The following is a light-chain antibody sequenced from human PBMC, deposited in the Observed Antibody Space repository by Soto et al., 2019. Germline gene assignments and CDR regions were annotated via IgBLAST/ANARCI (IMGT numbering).Light chain of an antibody. Sequence: DIQMTQSPSTLSGSVGGRVTITCRASQSISSWLAWYQQKPGKAPKLLIYKASTLKSGVPSSLSGSGSETENSLTISSLQPDDFATYYYHHYTSYSRAFGQGTKVDIK. J-gene: IGKJ1*01. CDR2: KAS. CDR3: HHYTSYSRA. CDR1: QSISSW. V-gene: IGKV1-5*03.